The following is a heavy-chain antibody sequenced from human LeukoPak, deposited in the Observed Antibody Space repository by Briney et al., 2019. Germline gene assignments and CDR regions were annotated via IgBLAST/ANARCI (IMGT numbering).Heavy chain of an antibody. Sequence: ASVKVSCKPSVHIVLDYVLHWVRQAPGQGLEWMGWVSAHNGVRNYAETFQDRVTLTTDTSTATAFMVLRGLKSDDTAVYYCAILRRGLNYHFDFWGQGTLVTVSS. CDR3: AILRRGLNYHFDF. V-gene: IGHV1-18*01. D-gene: IGHD5-24*01. CDR2: VSAHNGVR. J-gene: IGHJ4*02. CDR1: VHIVLDYV.